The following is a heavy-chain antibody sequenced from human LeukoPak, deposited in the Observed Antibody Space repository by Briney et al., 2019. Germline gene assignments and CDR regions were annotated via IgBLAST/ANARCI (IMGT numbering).Heavy chain of an antibody. V-gene: IGHV3-23*01. CDR2: ISGGGGNI. D-gene: IGHD4-17*01. CDR3: GRDPNGDYIDASDF. CDR1: GFTFKNYA. J-gene: IGHJ3*01. Sequence: GGSLRLSCAASGFTFKNYAMTWIRQAPEKGLEWVSSISGGGGNIQYADSAKGRFSISRDNSKNTLYLQMDSLRVEDTAVYYCGRDPNGDYIDASDFWGQGTMVTVFS.